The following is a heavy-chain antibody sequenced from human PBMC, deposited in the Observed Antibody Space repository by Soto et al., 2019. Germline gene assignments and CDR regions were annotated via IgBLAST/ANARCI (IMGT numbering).Heavy chain of an antibody. Sequence: ASVKVSCKASGYTFSDYYIHWVRQAPGQGLEWMGWINPNSGGTKYAPKFQGGVTMTKDTSITTAYMELSKLRSGDTAVYYCAREPATAKPEGVDFWGQGTLVTVSS. D-gene: IGHD1-1*01. CDR1: GYTFSDYY. V-gene: IGHV1-2*02. CDR3: AREPATAKPEGVDF. J-gene: IGHJ4*02. CDR2: INPNSGGT.